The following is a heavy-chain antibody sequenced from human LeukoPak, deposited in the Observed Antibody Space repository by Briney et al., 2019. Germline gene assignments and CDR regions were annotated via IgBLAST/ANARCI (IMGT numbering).Heavy chain of an antibody. CDR2: INHSGST. CDR1: GGSFSGYY. V-gene: IGHV4-34*01. Sequence: PSETLSLTCAVYGGSFSGYYWSWIRQPPGKGLEWIGEINHSGSTNYNPSLKSRVTISVDTSKNQFSLKLSSVTAADTAVYYCARGFRGWYRGLDYWGQGTLVTVSS. D-gene: IGHD6-19*01. J-gene: IGHJ4*02. CDR3: ARGFRGWYRGLDY.